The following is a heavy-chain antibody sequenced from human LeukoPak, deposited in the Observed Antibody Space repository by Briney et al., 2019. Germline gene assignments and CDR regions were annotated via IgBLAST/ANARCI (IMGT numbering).Heavy chain of an antibody. J-gene: IGHJ6*02. V-gene: IGHV1-69*01. CDR1: GGTFSSYA. CDR3: ARDSRGWYYYYYGMDV. D-gene: IGHD6-19*01. Sequence: ASVKLSRTASGGTFSSYAISWVRHAPAPGHEWMGVIIPIFGTANYAQKFQGRVTITADESTSTAYMELSSLRSEDTAVYYCARDSRGWYYYYYGMDVWGQGTTVTVSS. CDR2: IIPIFGTA.